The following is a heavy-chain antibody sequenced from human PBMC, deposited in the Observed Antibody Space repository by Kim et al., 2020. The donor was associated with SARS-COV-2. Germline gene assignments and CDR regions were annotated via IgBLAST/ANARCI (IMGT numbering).Heavy chain of an antibody. Sequence: SETLSLTCAVSGGSISSSNWWSWVRQPPGKGLEWIGDISNSGSTNYNPSLKSRITISVDQSKNQFSLKLSSVTAADTAVYYCARDRGRITMIVVVNDAFDIWGQGTMVTVSS. CDR2: ISNSGST. CDR1: GGSISSSNW. CDR3: ARDRGRITMIVVVNDAFDI. V-gene: IGHV4-4*02. J-gene: IGHJ3*02. D-gene: IGHD3-22*01.